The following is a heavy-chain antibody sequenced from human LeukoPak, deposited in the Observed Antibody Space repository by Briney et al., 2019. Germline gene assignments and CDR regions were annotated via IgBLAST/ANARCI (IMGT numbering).Heavy chain of an antibody. Sequence: PSETLSLTCTVSGGSISSSSHYWSWIRQPPGKGLEWLASINYSGSTYYNPSLKSRVTISVDTSKNQFSLKLSSVTAADTAVYYCARVGSITTAGILIRYYAMDFWGQGTTVTVSS. V-gene: IGHV4-39*07. CDR2: INYSGST. CDR3: ARVGSITTAGILIRYYAMDF. CDR1: GGSISSSSHY. D-gene: IGHD6-13*01. J-gene: IGHJ6*02.